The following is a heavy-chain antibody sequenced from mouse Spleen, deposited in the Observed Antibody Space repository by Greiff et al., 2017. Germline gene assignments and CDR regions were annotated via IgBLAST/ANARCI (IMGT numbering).Heavy chain of an antibody. CDR1: GFTFSDYG. CDR2: ISSGSSTI. D-gene: IGHD1-1*01. J-gene: IGHJ4*01. V-gene: IGHV5-17*01. Sequence: EVKLVESGGGLVKPGGSLKLSCAASGFTFSDYGMHWVRQAPEKGLEWVAYISSGSSTIYYADTVKGRFTISRDNAKNTLFLQMTSLRSEDTAMYYCARHGRAMDYWGQGTSVTVSS. CDR3: ARHGRAMDY.